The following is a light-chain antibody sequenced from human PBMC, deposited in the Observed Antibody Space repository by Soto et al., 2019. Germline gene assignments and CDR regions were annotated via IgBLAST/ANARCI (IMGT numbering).Light chain of an antibody. V-gene: IGLV2-8*01. Sequence: QSALTQPPSASGSPGQSVTISCTGTSSDVGGFDYVSWHQQHPGKAPKVIIYEVTKRPSGVPDRFSGSKSGNTASLTVSGLQADDEADYYCSSYATRNSWVFGGGTKLTVL. CDR3: SSYATRNSWV. J-gene: IGLJ3*02. CDR1: SSDVGGFDY. CDR2: EVT.